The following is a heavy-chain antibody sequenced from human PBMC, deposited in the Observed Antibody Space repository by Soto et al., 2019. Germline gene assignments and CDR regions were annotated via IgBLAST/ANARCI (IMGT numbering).Heavy chain of an antibody. V-gene: IGHV3-73*01. CDR1: GFTFSGSA. Sequence: EVQLVESGGGLVQPGGSLKLSCAASGFTFSGSAMHWVRQASGKGLEWVGRIRSKANSYATAYAASVKGRFTISRDDSKNTAYLQMNSLKTEDTAVYYCTSALDRIVAAGYDAFDIWGQGTMVTVSS. J-gene: IGHJ3*02. CDR2: IRSKANSYAT. CDR3: TSALDRIVAAGYDAFDI. D-gene: IGHD6-13*01.